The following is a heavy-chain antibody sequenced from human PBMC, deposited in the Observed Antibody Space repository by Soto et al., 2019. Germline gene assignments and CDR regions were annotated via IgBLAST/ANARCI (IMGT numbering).Heavy chain of an antibody. D-gene: IGHD6-13*01. Sequence: EVQLVESGGGLVKPGGSLRLSCAASGFNFSSYSMNWVRQAPGKGLEWVSSISRSSSNIYYVDSVKGRFTISRDNAKNSLHLQMNSLRAEDTAVYYCARDLKVAAAGTGYYYYGMDVWGQGTTVTVSS. CDR1: GFNFSSYS. V-gene: IGHV3-21*01. CDR2: ISRSSSNI. CDR3: ARDLKVAAAGTGYYYYGMDV. J-gene: IGHJ6*02.